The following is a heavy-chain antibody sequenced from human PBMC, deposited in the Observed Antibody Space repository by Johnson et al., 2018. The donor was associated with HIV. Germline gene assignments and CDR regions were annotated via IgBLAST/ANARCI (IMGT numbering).Heavy chain of an antibody. V-gene: IGHV3-30*02. CDR3: AREFTLDWLNPTI. D-gene: IGHD3-3*01. CDR1: GFTFNMYG. Sequence: QMQLVESGGGVVQPGRSLRLSCAASGFTFNMYGMHWVRQAPGKGLEWVAFIRYDGSNKYYADSVKGRFTISRDNTKNKLYLQMNSLRPEDTAVYYCAREFTLDWLNPTIWGQGTMVTVSS. J-gene: IGHJ3*02. CDR2: IRYDGSNK.